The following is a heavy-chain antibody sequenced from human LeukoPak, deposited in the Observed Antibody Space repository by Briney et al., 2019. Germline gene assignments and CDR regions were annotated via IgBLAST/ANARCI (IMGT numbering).Heavy chain of an antibody. V-gene: IGHV1-2*02. J-gene: IGHJ4*02. Sequence: ASVKVSCKASRYTFTGYYMHWVRQAPGQGLEWMGWINPNSGGTNYAQKFQGRVTMTRDTSISTAYMELSRLRSDDTAVYYCARGGEGYSGYAPGVGRDYWGQGTLVTVSS. CDR2: INPNSGGT. CDR1: RYTFTGYY. D-gene: IGHD5-12*01. CDR3: ARGGEGYSGYAPGVGRDY.